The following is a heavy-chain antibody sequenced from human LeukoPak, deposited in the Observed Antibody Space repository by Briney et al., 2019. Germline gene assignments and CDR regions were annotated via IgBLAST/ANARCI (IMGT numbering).Heavy chain of an antibody. CDR1: VGSIRSGDYF. D-gene: IGHD3-10*01. V-gene: IGHV4-30-4*01. Sequence: SSETLSLTCTVSVGSIRSGDYFWTWIRQPPGKGLEWIWYIDYSGSTYYNPSLKSRLTISLDTSKNQFSLKLTSVTAADTAVYSCARSYPPGSGSYVDYWGQGTLVTVPS. CDR3: ARSYPPGSGSYVDY. CDR2: IDYSGST. J-gene: IGHJ4*02.